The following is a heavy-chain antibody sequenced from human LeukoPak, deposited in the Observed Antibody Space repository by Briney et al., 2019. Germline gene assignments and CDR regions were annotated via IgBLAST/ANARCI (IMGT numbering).Heavy chain of an antibody. J-gene: IGHJ5*02. CDR2: INHSGST. V-gene: IGHV4-34*01. Sequence: SETLSLTCAVYGGSFSGYYWSWIRQPPGKGLQWIEEINHSGSTNYNPSLKSRVTISVDTSKNQFSLKLSSVTAADTAVYYCARGYSNYPWGQGTLVTVSS. CDR3: ARGYSNYP. CDR1: GGSFSGYY. D-gene: IGHD4-11*01.